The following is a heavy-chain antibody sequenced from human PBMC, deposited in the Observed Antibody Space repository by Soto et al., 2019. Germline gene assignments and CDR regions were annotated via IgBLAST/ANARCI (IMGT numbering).Heavy chain of an antibody. D-gene: IGHD3-22*01. CDR2: INPSGGST. V-gene: IGHV1-46*01. Sequence: ASVKVSCKASGYTFTSYYMHWVRQAPGQGLEWMGIINPSGGSTSYAQKFQGRVTMTRDTSTSTVYMELSSLRSEDTAVYYCARDRWADYYDSSGPSGMDVWGQGTTVTVSS. J-gene: IGHJ6*02. CDR3: ARDRWADYYDSSGPSGMDV. CDR1: GYTFTSYY.